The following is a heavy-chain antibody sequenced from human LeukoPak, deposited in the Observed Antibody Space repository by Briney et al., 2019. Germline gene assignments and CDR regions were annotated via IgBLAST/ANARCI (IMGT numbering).Heavy chain of an antibody. CDR3: ARDYEFYYYYMDV. D-gene: IGHD3-16*01. Sequence: ASVKVSCKASGYTFTGYYMHWVRQAPGQGLEWMGWINPNSGGTNYAQKFQGRVTMTRDTSISTAYMELSRLRSDDTAVYYCARDYEFYYYYMDVWGKGTTVTVSS. J-gene: IGHJ6*03. CDR1: GYTFTGYY. V-gene: IGHV1-2*02. CDR2: INPNSGGT.